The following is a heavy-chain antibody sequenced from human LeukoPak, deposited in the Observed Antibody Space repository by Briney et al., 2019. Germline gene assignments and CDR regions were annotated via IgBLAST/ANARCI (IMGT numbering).Heavy chain of an antibody. CDR1: GFTFSSYG. CDR2: ISYEGSNK. Sequence: GGSLRLSCAASGFTFSSYGMHWVRQAPGKGLEWVAVISYEGSNKYYADSVKGRFTISRDNSKNTLYLQMNSLRAEDTAVYYCASSGLTNYYDSSGSEGYFDYWGQGTLVTVSS. J-gene: IGHJ4*02. D-gene: IGHD3-22*01. V-gene: IGHV3-30*03. CDR3: ASSGLTNYYDSSGSEGYFDY.